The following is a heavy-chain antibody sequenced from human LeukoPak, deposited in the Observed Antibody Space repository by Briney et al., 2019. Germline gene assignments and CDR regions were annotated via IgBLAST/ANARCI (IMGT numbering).Heavy chain of an antibody. J-gene: IGHJ4*02. Sequence: PSETLSLTCTVSGGSISSYFWSWIRQPPGKGLEYVGYIYNSGTTNYNPSLKSRVTISVDTSKNQFSLKLSSVTAADTAIYYCAKSFSETERATITAYWGQGTLVTVSS. D-gene: IGHD5-24*01. CDR3: AKSFSETERATITAY. CDR2: IYNSGTT. V-gene: IGHV4-59*01. CDR1: GGSISSYF.